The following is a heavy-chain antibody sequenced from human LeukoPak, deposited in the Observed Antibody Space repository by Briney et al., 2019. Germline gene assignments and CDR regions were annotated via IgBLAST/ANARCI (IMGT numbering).Heavy chain of an antibody. V-gene: IGHV5-51*01. CDR3: ARLVADSYYFDY. J-gene: IGHJ4*02. CDR1: GSRFTTYW. Sequence: GESLQIPCQTSGSRFTTYWIGWVRQLPGKGLEWMGNIYPGDSDTRYIPSFQGQVTISADKSTSTAYLQWSSLKASDTAMYYRARLVADSYYFDYWGQGTLVTVSS. CDR2: IYPGDSDT. D-gene: IGHD5-12*01.